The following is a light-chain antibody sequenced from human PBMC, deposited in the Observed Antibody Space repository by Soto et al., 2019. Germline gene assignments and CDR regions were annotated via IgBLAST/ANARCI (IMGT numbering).Light chain of an antibody. CDR3: QQYKNWPPLT. J-gene: IGKJ4*01. CDR2: GAF. CDR1: QSVSYN. Sequence: EIVMTQSPATLSVSPGETATLSCRASQSVSYNLAWYQQKPGPGPRLLIYGAFTRATGIPASFSGSGSGTDCTRTISSLQSEDFAVYYCQQYKNWPPLTFGGGTKVEIK. V-gene: IGKV3-15*01.